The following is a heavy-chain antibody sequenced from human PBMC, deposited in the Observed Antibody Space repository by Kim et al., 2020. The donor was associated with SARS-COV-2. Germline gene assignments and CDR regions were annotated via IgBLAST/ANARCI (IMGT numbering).Heavy chain of an antibody. CDR2: INPKTGNP. CDR1: GYTFTTYT. CDR3: ARVLRYNHGSSFGH. D-gene: IGHD3-10*01. Sequence: ASVKVSCKASGYTFTTYTIFWVRQAPGQGLECMGWINPKTGNPTYAQGFAGRFVFSWDTSVSTTHLQINSLKTEDTAVYFCARVLRYNHGSSFGHWGQGTLVTVSS. J-gene: IGHJ4*02. V-gene: IGHV7-4-1*02.